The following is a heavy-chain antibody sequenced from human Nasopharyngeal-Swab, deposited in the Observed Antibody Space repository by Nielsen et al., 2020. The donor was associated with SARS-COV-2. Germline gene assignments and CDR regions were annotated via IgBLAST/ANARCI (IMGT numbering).Heavy chain of an antibody. Sequence: GSLRLSCAVSGDSISSSNWWSWVRQPPGKGLEWLGEIYHSGSTNYNPSLKSRVTISVEKSKNQFSLKLSSVTAAVTAVYYCAKVLWFGELYYWGQGTLVTVSS. D-gene: IGHD3-10*01. V-gene: IGHV4-4*02. CDR1: GDSISSSNW. J-gene: IGHJ4*02. CDR2: IYHSGST. CDR3: AKVLWFGELYY.